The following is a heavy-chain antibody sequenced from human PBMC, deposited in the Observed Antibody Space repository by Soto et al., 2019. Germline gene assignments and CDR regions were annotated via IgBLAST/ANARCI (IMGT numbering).Heavy chain of an antibody. D-gene: IGHD1-1*01. CDR3: ARSGRNEKRNWFDP. Sequence: GASVKVSCKASGYTFTGYYMHWVRQAPGQGLEWMGWINPNSGGTNYAQKFQGWVTMTRDTSISTAYMELSRLRSDDTAVYYCARSGRNEKRNWFDPWAQRTLVTVSS. V-gene: IGHV1-2*04. J-gene: IGHJ5*02. CDR2: INPNSGGT. CDR1: GYTFTGYY.